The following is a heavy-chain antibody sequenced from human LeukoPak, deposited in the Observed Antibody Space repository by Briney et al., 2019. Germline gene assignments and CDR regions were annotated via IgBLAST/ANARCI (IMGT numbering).Heavy chain of an antibody. J-gene: IGHJ4*02. CDR3: ARDIAYDSSGYYSPHFDY. Sequence: PGGSLRLSCAASGFTVSSNYMSWVRQAPGKGLEWVSVIYSGGSTYYADSVKGRFTISRDNSKNTLYLQMNSLRAEDTAVYCCARDIAYDSSGYYSPHFDYWGQGTLVTVSS. CDR1: GFTVSSNY. CDR2: IYSGGST. V-gene: IGHV3-53*01. D-gene: IGHD3-22*01.